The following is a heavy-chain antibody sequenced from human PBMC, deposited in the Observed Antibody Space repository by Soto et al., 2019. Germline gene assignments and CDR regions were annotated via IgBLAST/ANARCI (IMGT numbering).Heavy chain of an antibody. CDR1: GFTFSSYA. CDR3: AKVPAYGSGSYPFDY. D-gene: IGHD3-10*01. Sequence: EVQLLESGGGLVQPGGSLRLSCAASGFTFSSYAMSWVRQAPGKGLEWVSIISGSGGTTYYADSVKGRFTISRDNSKNTLSLQMNSLRADDTAVYYCAKVPAYGSGSYPFDYWGQGTLVTVSS. J-gene: IGHJ4*02. V-gene: IGHV3-23*01. CDR2: ISGSGGTT.